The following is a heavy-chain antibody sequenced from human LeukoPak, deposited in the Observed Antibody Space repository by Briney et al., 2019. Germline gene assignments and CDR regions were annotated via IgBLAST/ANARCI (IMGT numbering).Heavy chain of an antibody. V-gene: IGHV1-2*02. CDR1: GYTFTGYY. J-gene: IGHJ4*02. CDR3: ARDPPRGWYYDYVWGSYPRYYFDY. D-gene: IGHD3-16*02. CDR2: INPNSGGT. Sequence: ASVKVSCKASGYTFTGYYMHWVRQAPGQGLERMGWINPNSGGTNYAQKFQGRVTMTRDTSISTAYMELSRLRSDDTAVYYCARDPPRGWYYDYVWGSYPRYYFDYWGQGTLVTVSS.